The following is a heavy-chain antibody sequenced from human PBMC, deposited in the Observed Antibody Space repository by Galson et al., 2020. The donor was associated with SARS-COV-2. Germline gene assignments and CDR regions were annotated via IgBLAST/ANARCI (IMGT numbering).Heavy chain of an antibody. D-gene: IGHD3-9*01. CDR1: GGSISSSNW. J-gene: IGHJ3*02. CDR3: AKTVYDILTGYYNWGAFDI. CDR2: IYHSGST. V-gene: IGHV4-4*02. Sequence: SETLSLTCAVSGGSISSSNWWSWVRQPPGKGLEWIGEIYHSGSTNYNPSLKSRVTISVDKSKNQFSLKLSSVTAADTAVYYCAKTVYDILTGYYNWGAFDIWGQGTMVTVSS.